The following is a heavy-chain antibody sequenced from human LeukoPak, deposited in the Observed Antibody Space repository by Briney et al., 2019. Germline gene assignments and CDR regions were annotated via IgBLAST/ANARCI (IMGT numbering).Heavy chain of an antibody. V-gene: IGHV3-7*01. D-gene: IGHD4-17*01. CDR1: GFTFCSYW. CDR3: ARVRVTNNWLDP. J-gene: IGHJ5*02. CDR2: IKQDGSER. Sequence: GGSLRLSCAASGFTFCSYWMSWVRQAPGQGLEWVANIKQDGSERYYVDSVKGRFTISRDNAKNSLYLQMNSLRAEDTAVYYCARVRVTNNWLDPWGQGTLVTVSS.